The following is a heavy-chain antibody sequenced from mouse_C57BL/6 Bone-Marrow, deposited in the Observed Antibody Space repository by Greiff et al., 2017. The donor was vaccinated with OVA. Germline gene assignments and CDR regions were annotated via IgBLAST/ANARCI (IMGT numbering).Heavy chain of an antibody. Sequence: QVQLQQPGAELVMPGASVKLSYKASGYTFTSYWMHWVKQRPGQGLEWIGEIDPSDSYTNYHQQFKGKSTVTVDKSSSTAYMQLSSLTAEDSAVYYCARDYYYDYAMDYWGQGTSVTVSS. J-gene: IGHJ4*01. CDR2: IDPSDSYT. V-gene: IGHV1-69*01. CDR1: GYTFTSYW. CDR3: ARDYYYDYAMDY. D-gene: IGHD2-4*01.